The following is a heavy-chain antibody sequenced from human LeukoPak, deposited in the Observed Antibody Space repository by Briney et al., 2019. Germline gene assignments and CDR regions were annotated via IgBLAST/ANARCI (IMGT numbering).Heavy chain of an antibody. CDR3: ARDRWGDIAVAEPTFEY. CDR1: GFTFSNYN. CDR2: ITSDGRLK. D-gene: IGHD6-19*01. J-gene: IGHJ4*02. V-gene: IGHV3-21*01. Sequence: GGSLRLSCAASGFTFSNYNMNWVRQAPGKSLEWVSSITSDGRLKYYVDSVRGRFTISRDNDKTSLFLQVDSLRDEDTAVYYCARDRWGDIAVAEPTFEYWGQGTLVTVSS.